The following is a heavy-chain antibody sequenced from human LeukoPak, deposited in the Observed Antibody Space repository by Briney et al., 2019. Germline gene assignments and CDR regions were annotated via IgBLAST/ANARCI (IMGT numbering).Heavy chain of an antibody. J-gene: IGHJ6*03. CDR1: GFTFSSYS. CDR3: ARSGTYYYDSSGYSYYYYYMDV. D-gene: IGHD3-22*01. V-gene: IGHV3-48*01. Sequence: GGSLRLSCAASGFTFSSYSMNWVRQAPGKGLEWVSYISSSSSTIYYADSVKGRFTISRDNAKNSLYLQMNSLRAEDTAVYYCARSGTYYYDSSGYSYYYYYMDVWGKGTTVTVSS. CDR2: ISSSSSTI.